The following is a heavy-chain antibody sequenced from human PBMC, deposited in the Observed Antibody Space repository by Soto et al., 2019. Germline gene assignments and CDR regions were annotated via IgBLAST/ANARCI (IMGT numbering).Heavy chain of an antibody. Sequence: SETLSLTCTVSGGSISSYYWSWIRQPPGKGLEWIGYIYYSGSTNYNPSLKSRVTISVDTSKNQFSLKLSSVTAADTAVYYCVKGEYYYDSSGYYPFDYWGQGTLVTV. J-gene: IGHJ4*02. V-gene: IGHV4-59*01. D-gene: IGHD3-22*01. CDR1: GGSISSYY. CDR2: IYYSGST. CDR3: VKGEYYYDSSGYYPFDY.